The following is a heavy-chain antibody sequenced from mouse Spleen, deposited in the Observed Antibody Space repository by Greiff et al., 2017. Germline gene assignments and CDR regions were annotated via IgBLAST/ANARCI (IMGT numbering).Heavy chain of an antibody. V-gene: IGHV5-9-3*01. CDR3: ARHLLTGTFDY. Sequence: EVKVVESGGGLVKPGGSLKLSCAASGFTFSSYAMSWVRQTPEKRLEWVATISSGGSYTYYPDSVKGRFTISRDNAKNTLYLQMSSLRSEDTAMYYCARHLLTGTFDYWGQGTTLTVSS. CDR1: GFTFSSYA. J-gene: IGHJ2*01. D-gene: IGHD4-1*01. CDR2: ISSGGSYT.